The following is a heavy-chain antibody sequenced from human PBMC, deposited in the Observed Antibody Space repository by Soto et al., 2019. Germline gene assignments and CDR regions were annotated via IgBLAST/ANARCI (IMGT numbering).Heavy chain of an antibody. CDR1: GFTFSSYG. J-gene: IGHJ4*02. V-gene: IGHV3-30*18. Sequence: GGSLRLSCAASGFTFSSYGMHWVRQAPGKGLEWVAVISYDGSNKYYADSVKGRFTISRDNSKNTLYLQMNSLRAEDTAVYYCAKDPGMYSSSCGYWGQGTLVTVSS. CDR3: AKDPGMYSSSCGY. CDR2: ISYDGSNK. D-gene: IGHD6-13*01.